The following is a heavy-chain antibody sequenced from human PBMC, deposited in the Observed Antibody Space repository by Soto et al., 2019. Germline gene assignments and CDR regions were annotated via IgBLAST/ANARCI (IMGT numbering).Heavy chain of an antibody. V-gene: IGHV3-74*01. CDR3: IKVLTRGVGVPRFCFDS. CDR2: INADGGST. Sequence: PGGSLRLSCAASGFTFSNDWMHWVREAPGKGLEWGSRINADGGSTHYADSVRGRFTISRDNAKNTLFLQLNSLRVEDTAIYYCIKVLTRGVGVPRFCFDSWGQGTLVTVSS. CDR1: GFTFSNDW. D-gene: IGHD3-9*01. J-gene: IGHJ4*02.